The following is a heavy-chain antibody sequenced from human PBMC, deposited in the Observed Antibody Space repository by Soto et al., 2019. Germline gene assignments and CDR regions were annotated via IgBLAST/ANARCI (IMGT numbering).Heavy chain of an antibody. CDR1: GGSIRNYF. J-gene: IGHJ4*02. Sequence: QVQLQESGPGLVKTSETLSLSCTVSGGSIRNYFWSWIRQPPGRGLEWMGYVYYTGSTHYNPSLESRVTMSLDSSKNQVSLRLASVTAADTAVYYCARADSFGVSISSFDMWGQGSLVTVSS. CDR3: ARADSFGVSISSFDM. D-gene: IGHD5-18*01. CDR2: VYYTGST. V-gene: IGHV4-59*13.